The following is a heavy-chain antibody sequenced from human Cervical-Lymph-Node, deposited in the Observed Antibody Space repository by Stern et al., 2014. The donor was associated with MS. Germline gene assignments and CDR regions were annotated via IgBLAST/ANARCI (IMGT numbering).Heavy chain of an antibody. J-gene: IGHJ4*02. D-gene: IGHD3-22*01. CDR1: GGTFSNYA. CDR2: IIPIFDIV. V-gene: IGHV1-69*01. CDR3: ARASLTSGYYYSPLAY. Sequence: VQLVQSGAEVKKPGSSVKVSCKASGGTFSNYATSWVRQVPGQGLEWVGGIIPIFDIVHYAQKFQGRVTIAADESTSTAYMEVNSPTHEDTAVYYCARASLTSGYYYSPLAYWGQGTLVTVSS.